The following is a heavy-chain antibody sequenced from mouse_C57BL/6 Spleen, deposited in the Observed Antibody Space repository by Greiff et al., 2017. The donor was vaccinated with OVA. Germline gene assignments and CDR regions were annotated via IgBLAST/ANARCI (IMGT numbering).Heavy chain of an antibody. V-gene: IGHV1-62-2*01. CDR1: GYTFTEYT. Sequence: VQLQQSGAELVKPGASVKLSCKASGYTFTEYTIHWVKQRSGQGLEWIGWFYPGSGSIEYNEKFKDKATLTADKSSSTVYVELSRLTSEDSADYFCASDTTQLRLAYFDDWGQGTTLTVSS. CDR3: ASDTTQLRLAYFDD. J-gene: IGHJ2*01. CDR2: FYPGSGSI. D-gene: IGHD3-2*02.